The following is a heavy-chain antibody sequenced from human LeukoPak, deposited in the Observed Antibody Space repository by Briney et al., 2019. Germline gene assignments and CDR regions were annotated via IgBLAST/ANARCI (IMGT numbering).Heavy chain of an antibody. Sequence: SETLSLTCTVSGGSISSYYWSWIRQPPGKGLEWIGYIYYSGSTNYNPSLKSRFTISVDTSKNQFSLKLSSVTAADTAVYYCARASLNPYYYYYYGMDVWGQGTTVTVSS. J-gene: IGHJ6*02. CDR1: GGSISSYY. V-gene: IGHV4-59*01. CDR2: IYYSGST. CDR3: ARASLNPYYYYYYGMDV.